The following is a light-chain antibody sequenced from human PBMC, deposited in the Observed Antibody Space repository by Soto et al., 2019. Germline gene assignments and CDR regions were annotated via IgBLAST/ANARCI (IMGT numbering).Light chain of an antibody. CDR3: MQALHPPPT. CDR1: QSLLHSDGYNH. J-gene: IGKJ4*01. V-gene: IGKV2-28*01. Sequence: DIVMTQAPLSLPVTPGEPASISCRSSQSLLHSDGYNHLDWYLQKPGQSPQLLIYEASKRASGVPDRFSGSGSGTDFTLKISRVEADDVGVYHCMQALHPPPTFGGGTKVEIK. CDR2: EAS.